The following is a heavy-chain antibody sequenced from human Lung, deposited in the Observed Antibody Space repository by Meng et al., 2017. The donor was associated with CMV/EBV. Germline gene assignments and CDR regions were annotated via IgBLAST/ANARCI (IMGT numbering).Heavy chain of an antibody. V-gene: IGHV1-18*01. Sequence: VELVQSGAGVKKPGASLKVSCKASGYTFTSDGISWVRQAPGQGLEWMGWISAYNGNTNYAQKLQGRITMATDTSTSTAYMELRSLRSDDTAVYYCAASSSSWYQNWFDPWGQGTLVTVSS. CDR2: ISAYNGNT. D-gene: IGHD6-13*01. CDR3: AASSSSWYQNWFDP. J-gene: IGHJ5*02. CDR1: GYTFTSDG.